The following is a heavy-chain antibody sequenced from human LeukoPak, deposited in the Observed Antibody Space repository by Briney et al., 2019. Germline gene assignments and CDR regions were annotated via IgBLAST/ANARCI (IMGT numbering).Heavy chain of an antibody. V-gene: IGHV3-23*01. CDR3: QGAYYYGSGSYYRVSFDY. D-gene: IGHD3-10*01. CDR1: GFTFSSYA. Sequence: GGSLRLSCAASGFTFSSYAMSWVRQAPGKGLEWVSAISGSGGSTYYADSVKGRFTISRDNSKNTLYLQVNSLRAEDTAVYYCQGAYYYGSGSYYRVSFDYWGQGTLVTVSS. CDR2: ISGSGGST. J-gene: IGHJ4*02.